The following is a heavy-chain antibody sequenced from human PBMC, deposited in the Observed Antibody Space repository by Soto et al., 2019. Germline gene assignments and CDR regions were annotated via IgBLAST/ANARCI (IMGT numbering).Heavy chain of an antibody. CDR2: IIPLLGIT. CDR1: GGTFSGYA. Sequence: QAQLMQSGAEVKKPGSSVKVSCKASGGTFSGYAINWVRQAPGQWLEWMGGIIPLLGITDYGQKFQGRITIAADESTGTAYMDLRGLRSEDTAVYYCARDTRSITGTTSSEDFQHWGQGTLVSVSS. D-gene: IGHD1-20*01. V-gene: IGHV1-69*01. J-gene: IGHJ1*01. CDR3: ARDTRSITGTTSSEDFQH.